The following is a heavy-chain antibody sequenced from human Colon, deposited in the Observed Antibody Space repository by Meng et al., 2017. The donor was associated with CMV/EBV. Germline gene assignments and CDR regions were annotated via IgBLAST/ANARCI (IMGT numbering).Heavy chain of an antibody. CDR2: ISSSGSTI. J-gene: IGHJ6*02. Sequence: GGSLRLSCAASGVTFSSYEMNWVRQAPGKGLGWVSYISSSGSTIYYADSVKGRFTISRDNAKNSLYLQMNSLRAEDTAVYYCARGRITIFGVVKKGMDVWGQGTTVTVSS. CDR3: ARGRITIFGVVKKGMDV. V-gene: IGHV3-48*03. CDR1: GVTFSSYE. D-gene: IGHD3-3*01.